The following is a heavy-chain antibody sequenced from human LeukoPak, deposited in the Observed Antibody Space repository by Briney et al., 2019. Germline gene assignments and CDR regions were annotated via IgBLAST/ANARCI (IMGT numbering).Heavy chain of an antibody. CDR3: ARGYGDLDYYYMDV. J-gene: IGHJ6*03. CDR1: GYTFTGYY. D-gene: IGHD4-17*01. Sequence: GASVKVSCKASGYTFTGYYMHWVRQAPGQGLEWMGWINPNSGGTNYAQKFQGRVTMTRDTSISTAYMELSRLRSDDTAVYYCARGYGDLDYYYMDVWGKGTTVTVSS. V-gene: IGHV1-2*02. CDR2: INPNSGGT.